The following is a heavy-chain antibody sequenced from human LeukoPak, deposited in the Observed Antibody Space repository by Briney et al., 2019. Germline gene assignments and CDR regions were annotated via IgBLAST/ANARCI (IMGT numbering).Heavy chain of an antibody. V-gene: IGHV3-23*01. CDR2: ISPGGDRT. CDR1: GFTFSTYA. J-gene: IGHJ6*02. D-gene: IGHD4-17*01. CDR3: ARDVDETVTTSYSYYGMDA. Sequence: GGSLRLSCAASGFTFSTYALSWVRQAPGKGLEWVSAISPGGDRTYYADSVKGRFAISRDNSKNTLYLQMNSLRAEDTAVYYCARDVDETVTTSYSYYGMDAWGQGTTVTVSS.